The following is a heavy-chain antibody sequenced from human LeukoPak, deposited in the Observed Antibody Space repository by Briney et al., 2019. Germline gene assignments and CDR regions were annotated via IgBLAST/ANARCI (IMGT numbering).Heavy chain of an antibody. CDR3: ARDSRSWPRGWFDP. CDR2: INHSGST. V-gene: IGHV4-34*01. D-gene: IGHD6-13*01. CDR1: GGSFSGYY. Sequence: SETLSLTCAVYGGSFSGYYWSWIRQPPGKGLEWIGEINHSGSTNYSPSLKSRVTISVDTSKNQFSLKLSSVTAADTAVYYCARDSRSWPRGWFDPWGQGTLVTVSS. J-gene: IGHJ5*02.